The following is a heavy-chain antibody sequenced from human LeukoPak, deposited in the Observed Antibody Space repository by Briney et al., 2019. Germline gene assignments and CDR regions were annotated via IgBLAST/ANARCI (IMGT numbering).Heavy chain of an antibody. CDR2: TRSKAYGGTT. D-gene: IGHD4-17*01. CDR1: GFTFGDYG. V-gene: IGHV3-49*04. Sequence: GGSLRLSCTASGFTFGDYGMSWVRQAPGKGLEWVGFTRSKAYGGTTEYAASVKGRFTISRDDSKSIAYLQMNSLKTEDTAVYYCTRYTVGMDYWGQGTLVTVSS. J-gene: IGHJ4*02. CDR3: TRYTVGMDY.